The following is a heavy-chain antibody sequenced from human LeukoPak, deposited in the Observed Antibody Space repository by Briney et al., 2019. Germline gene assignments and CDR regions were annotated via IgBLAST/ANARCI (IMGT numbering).Heavy chain of an antibody. J-gene: IGHJ6*03. Sequence: GGSLRLSCAASGFTFSSYGMHWVRQALGKGLEWVAFIRYDGSNKYYADSVKGRFAISRDNSKNTLYLQMNSLRAEDTAVYYCAREGVSIAAAGSDYYYYYYMDVWGKGTTVTISS. CDR1: GFTFSSYG. V-gene: IGHV3-30*02. CDR2: IRYDGSNK. CDR3: AREGVSIAAAGSDYYYYYYMDV. D-gene: IGHD6-13*01.